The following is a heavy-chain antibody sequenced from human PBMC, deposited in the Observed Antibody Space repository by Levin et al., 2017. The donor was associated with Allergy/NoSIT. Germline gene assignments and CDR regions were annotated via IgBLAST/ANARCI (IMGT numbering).Heavy chain of an antibody. V-gene: IGHV3-48*01. D-gene: IGHD1-7*01. CDR1: GLTFSSSD. CDR2: ISGSSSTI. Sequence: GGSLRLSCTASGLTFSSSDMNWVRQAPGKGLEWISYISGSSSTIYFADSLKGRFTISRDNAKNSLYLQMNSLRAEDTAVYYCARVYDWNYDYWGQGTLVTVSS. J-gene: IGHJ4*02. CDR3: ARVYDWNYDY.